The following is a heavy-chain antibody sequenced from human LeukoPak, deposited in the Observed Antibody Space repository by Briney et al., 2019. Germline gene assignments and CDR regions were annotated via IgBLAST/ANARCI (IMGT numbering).Heavy chain of an antibody. D-gene: IGHD2-8*01. V-gene: IGHV3-48*02. CDR3: ARDSPPYCTNGVCSHDY. J-gene: IGHJ4*02. CDR2: ISSSSSTI. CDR1: GFSFSSYS. Sequence: GGSLRLSCAASGFSFSSYSMNWVRQAPGKGREWVSYISSSSSTIYYADSVKGRFTISRDNAKNSLYLQMNSLRDEDTAVYYCARDSPPYCTNGVCSHDYWGQGTLVTVSS.